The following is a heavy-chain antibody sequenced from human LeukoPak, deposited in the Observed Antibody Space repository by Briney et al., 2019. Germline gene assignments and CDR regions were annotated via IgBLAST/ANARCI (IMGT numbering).Heavy chain of an antibody. J-gene: IGHJ4*02. CDR3: ARHASYDSFDH. D-gene: IGHD1-26*01. Sequence: PSETLSLTCSASGGSISWSSYYWAWIRQPPGKELEWTGSIYSSGSAYYNPSLKSRLTISIDTSNNQFSLKVSSVTAADTAVYYCARHASYDSFDHWGQGALITVSS. CDR1: GGSISWSSYY. CDR2: IYSSGSA. V-gene: IGHV4-39*01.